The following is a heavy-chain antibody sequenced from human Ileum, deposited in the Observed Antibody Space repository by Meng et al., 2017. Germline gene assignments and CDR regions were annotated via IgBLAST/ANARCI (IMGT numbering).Heavy chain of an antibody. CDR3: ATYDFWSAPPTNAFDS. V-gene: IGHV4-59*01. CDR1: GASITNYY. CDR2: VYYSGRT. D-gene: IGHD3-3*01. J-gene: IGHJ4*02. Sequence: QVQLQQSGPGLVKPSETLSLTCSVSGASITNYYWSWIRQPPGKALEWIGYVYYSGRTTYNPSLKSRVTISVDTSKNHFSLELVSVTAADTAVYYCATYDFWSAPPTNAFDSWGQGTLVTVSS.